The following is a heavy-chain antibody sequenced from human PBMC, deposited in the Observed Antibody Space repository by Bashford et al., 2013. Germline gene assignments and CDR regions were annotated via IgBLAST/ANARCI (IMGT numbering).Heavy chain of an antibody. D-gene: IGHD2-15*01. CDR3: TRNHQSLAWAFDM. Sequence: GSLRLSCAASGFTSSSYWIHWVRQDPGKGLVWVSRINEGGSDTTDADSVKGRFTIFRDNAKNTVYLQMNSLRAEDTAVYYCTRNHQSLAWAFDMWAKGQGSPSPQ. CDR2: INEGGSDT. V-gene: IGHV3-74*01. CDR1: GFTSSSYW. J-gene: IGHJ3*02.